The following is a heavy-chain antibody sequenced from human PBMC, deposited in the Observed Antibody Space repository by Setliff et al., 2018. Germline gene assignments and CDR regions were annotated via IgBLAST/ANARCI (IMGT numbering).Heavy chain of an antibody. CDR1: GGSITDRNW. CDR2: MYHSGST. Sequence: TLSLTCALSGGSITDRNWWNWVRQPPGKGLEWIGEMYHSGSTYYNPSLKSRVTISVDTSKNQFSLKLSSVTAADTAVYYCARGALEYQLRPFDYWGQGTLVTVSS. D-gene: IGHD2-2*01. V-gene: IGHV4-4*02. CDR3: ARGALEYQLRPFDY. J-gene: IGHJ4*02.